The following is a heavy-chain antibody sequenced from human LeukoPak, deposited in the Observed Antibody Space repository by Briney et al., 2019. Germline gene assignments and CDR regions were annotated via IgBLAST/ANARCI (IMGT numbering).Heavy chain of an antibody. J-gene: IGHJ3*02. V-gene: IGHV3-7*04. D-gene: IGHD3-10*01. CDR2: IKQDGREK. Sequence: GGSLRLSCAASGFTFSTYWMSWVRQAPGRGLEWVANIKQDGREKYYVDSVKGRFTISRDNSKNTLYLQMNSLRPEDTALYYCAKEGDYYGSGSPRDAFDMWGQGTMVTVSS. CDR1: GFTFSTYW. CDR3: AKEGDYYGSGSPRDAFDM.